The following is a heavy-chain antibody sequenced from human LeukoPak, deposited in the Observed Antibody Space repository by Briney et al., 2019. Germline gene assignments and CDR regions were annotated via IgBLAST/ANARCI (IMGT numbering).Heavy chain of an antibody. V-gene: IGHV4-39*02. CDR2: IYYIGTT. J-gene: IGHJ4*02. CDR1: GGSISTSSYN. D-gene: IGHD6-6*01. CDR3: AREGYSSTSLDS. Sequence: SETLSLTCRVSGGSISTSSYNWGWIRQPPGKGLEWIASIYYIGTTFSNPSLKSRVTISVDTSKNQFSLKLSSVTTADTAVYYCAREGYSSTSLDSWGQGTLVTVSS.